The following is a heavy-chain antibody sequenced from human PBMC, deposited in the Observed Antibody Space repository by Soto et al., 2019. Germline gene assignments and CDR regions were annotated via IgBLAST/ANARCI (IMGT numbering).Heavy chain of an antibody. V-gene: IGHV1-69*01. D-gene: IGHD3-3*01. Sequence: QVQLVQSGAEVKKPGSSVKVSCKASGGTFSSYAISWVRQAPGQGLEWMGGIIPIFGTANYAQKFQGRVRMTADESTSTAYMELSSLRSEDTSVYYCARDLRWFRGITIFGVAKDYYYYYGMDVWGQGTTVTVSS. CDR1: GGTFSSYA. J-gene: IGHJ6*01. CDR3: ARDLRWFRGITIFGVAKDYYYYYGMDV. CDR2: IIPIFGTA.